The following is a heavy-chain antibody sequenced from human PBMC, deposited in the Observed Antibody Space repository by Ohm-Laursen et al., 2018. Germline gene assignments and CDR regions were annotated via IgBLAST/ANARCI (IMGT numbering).Heavy chain of an antibody. V-gene: IGHV4-59*08. Sequence: SDTLSLTCTVSGGSIASYYWSWIRQPPGKGLEWLGYIYYAGSAYYNPSLKSRGTISMDTSKNQFSLKRSSLTAADTAVYYCAKHSGSSSSGPTNYWGQGTLVTVSS. CDR2: IYYAGSA. CDR3: AKHSGSSSSGPTNY. CDR1: GGSIASYY. D-gene: IGHD6-6*01. J-gene: IGHJ4*02.